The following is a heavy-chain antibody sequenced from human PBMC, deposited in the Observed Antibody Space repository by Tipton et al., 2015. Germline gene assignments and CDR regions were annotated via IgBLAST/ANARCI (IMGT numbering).Heavy chain of an antibody. J-gene: IGHJ3*02. CDR3: ASRYYGSSPGARDAFDI. V-gene: IGHV4-31*03. D-gene: IGHD3-10*01. CDR2: IHSSGST. Sequence: TLSLTCSVSGGSISSVGRYWSWIRQHPGKGLEWIGCIHSSGSTYFYPSLQSRVTISSDTSKNQFSLDLSPVTAADTAVYYCASRYYGSSPGARDAFDIWGQGAVVTVSS. CDR1: GGSISSVGRY.